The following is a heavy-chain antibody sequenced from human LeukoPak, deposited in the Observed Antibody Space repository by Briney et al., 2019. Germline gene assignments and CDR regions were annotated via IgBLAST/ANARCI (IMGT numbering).Heavy chain of an antibody. J-gene: IGHJ4*02. CDR2: IKQDGSQK. CDR3: ARDEPGDSYGLY. V-gene: IGHV3-7*05. CDR1: GFTFSCYC. Sequence: PGGSLRLSCAVSGFTFSCYCMNWVRQAPGKGLEWVANIKQDGSQKYYVQSVRGRFTISRDNAKNTLYLQLNSLRAEDTAVYYCARDEPGDSYGLYWGQGNLVTVSS. D-gene: IGHD5-18*01.